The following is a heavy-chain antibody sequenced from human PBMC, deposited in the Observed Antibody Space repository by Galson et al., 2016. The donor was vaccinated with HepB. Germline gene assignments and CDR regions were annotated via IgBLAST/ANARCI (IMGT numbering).Heavy chain of an antibody. CDR1: GFVFSSYG. J-gene: IGHJ6*02. V-gene: IGHV3-33*01. CDR2: IWHDGSNQ. CDR3: ARGYYNAMDV. Sequence: SLRLSCAASGFVFSSYGIHWVRQAPGKGLEWVALIWHDGSNQYYADSVKGRFTISRDNSKNTLYLQMNSLRGDDTAVYYCARGYYNAMDVWGQGATVTVSS.